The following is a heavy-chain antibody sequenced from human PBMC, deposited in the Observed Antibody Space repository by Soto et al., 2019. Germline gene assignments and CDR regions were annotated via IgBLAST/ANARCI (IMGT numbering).Heavy chain of an antibody. CDR3: ARANVLRFLDV. D-gene: IGHD3-3*01. V-gene: IGHV3-74*01. CDR2: INSDGSST. CDR1: GFTFSSYW. J-gene: IGHJ6*02. Sequence: GGSLRLSCAASGFTFSSYWMHWVRQAPGKGLVWVSRINSDGSSTSYADSVKGRFTISRDNAKNTLYLQMNSLRAEDTAVYYCARANVLRFLDVWGQGTTVTVSS.